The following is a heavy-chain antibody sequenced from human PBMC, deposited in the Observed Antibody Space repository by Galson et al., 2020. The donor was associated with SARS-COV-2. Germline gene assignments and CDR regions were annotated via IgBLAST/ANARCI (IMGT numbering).Heavy chain of an antibody. CDR2: IYHSGST. Sequence: SETLSLTCAVSGGSISSGGYSWSWIRQPPGKGLEWIGYIYHSGSTYYNPSLKSRVTISVDRSKNQFSLKLSSVTAADTAVYYCARTTVSRNLDYWGQGTLVTVSS. D-gene: IGHD4-17*01. V-gene: IGHV4-30-2*01. J-gene: IGHJ4*02. CDR3: ARTTVSRNLDY. CDR1: GGSISSGGYS.